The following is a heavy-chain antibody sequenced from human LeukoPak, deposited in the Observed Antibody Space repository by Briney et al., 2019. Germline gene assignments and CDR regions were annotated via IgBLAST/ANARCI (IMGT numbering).Heavy chain of an antibody. CDR3: ARETTVTSYAFDI. D-gene: IGHD4-11*01. V-gene: IGHV4-31*03. CDR2: ICYSGST. J-gene: IGHJ3*02. CDR1: VGSISSSAW. Sequence: PSETLSLTCTVSVGSISSSAWLSWVRQHPGKGLEWIGYICYSGSTYYNPSLKSRVTISVDTSKNQFSLKLSSVTAADTAVYYCARETTVTSYAFDIWGQGTMVTVSS.